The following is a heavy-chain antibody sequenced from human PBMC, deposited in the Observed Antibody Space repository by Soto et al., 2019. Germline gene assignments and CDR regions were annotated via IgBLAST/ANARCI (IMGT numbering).Heavy chain of an antibody. D-gene: IGHD6-13*01. V-gene: IGHV4-61*01. J-gene: IGHJ3*02. Sequence: PSETLSLTCTVSGGSVSSGSYYWSWIRQPPGKGLEWIGYIYYSGSTNYNPSLKSRVTISVDTSKNQFSLKLSSVTAADTAVYYCAREVAAAGNDAFDIWGQGTMVTVS. CDR3: AREVAAAGNDAFDI. CDR2: IYYSGST. CDR1: GGSVSSGSYY.